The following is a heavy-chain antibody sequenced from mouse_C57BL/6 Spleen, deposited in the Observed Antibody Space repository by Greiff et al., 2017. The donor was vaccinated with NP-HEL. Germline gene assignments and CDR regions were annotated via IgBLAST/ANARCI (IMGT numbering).Heavy chain of an antibody. V-gene: IGHV1-81*01. J-gene: IGHJ1*03. CDR2: IYPRSGNT. CDR1: GYTFTSYG. Sequence: VQLVESGAELARPGASVKLSCKASGYTFTSYGISWVKQRTGQGLEWIGEIYPRSGNTYYNEKFKGKATLTADKSSSTAYMELRSLTSEDSAVYFCAKDYGNYVGYWYFDVWGTGTTVTVSS. CDR3: AKDYGNYVGYWYFDV. D-gene: IGHD2-1*01.